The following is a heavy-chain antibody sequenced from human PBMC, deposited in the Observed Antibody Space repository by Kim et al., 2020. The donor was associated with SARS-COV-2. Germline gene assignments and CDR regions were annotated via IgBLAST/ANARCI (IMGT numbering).Heavy chain of an antibody. J-gene: IGHJ4*02. Sequence: GGSLRLSCAASGFTFSSYGMHWVRQAPGKGLEWVAVIWYDGSNKYYADSVKGRFTISRDNSKNTLYLQMNSLRAEDTAVYYCAKDPRRRGGSGSYYVDYWGQGTLVTVSS. D-gene: IGHD3-10*01. CDR2: IWYDGSNK. CDR3: AKDPRRRGGSGSYYVDY. V-gene: IGHV3-33*06. CDR1: GFTFSSYG.